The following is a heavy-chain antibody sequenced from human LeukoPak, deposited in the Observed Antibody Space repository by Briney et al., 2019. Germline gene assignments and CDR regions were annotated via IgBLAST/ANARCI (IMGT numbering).Heavy chain of an antibody. Sequence: SETLSLTCTVSGGSISSSSYYWGWIRQPPGKGLEWIGSIYYSGSTYYNPSLKSRVTISVDTSKNHFSLRLSSVTAADTAVYYCARAAGGYDYTGFDYYYYYYMDVWGKGTTVTISS. D-gene: IGHD5-12*01. CDR2: IYYSGST. V-gene: IGHV4-39*02. CDR3: ARAAGGYDYTGFDYYYYYYMDV. CDR1: GGSISSSSYY. J-gene: IGHJ6*03.